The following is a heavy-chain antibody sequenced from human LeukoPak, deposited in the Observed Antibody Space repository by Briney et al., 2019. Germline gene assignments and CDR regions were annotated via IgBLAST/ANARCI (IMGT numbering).Heavy chain of an antibody. V-gene: IGHV3-7*01. CDR3: ARDGTAAGLYFDL. CDR2: IRQDGGEK. CDR1: GFTFTSYW. J-gene: IGHJ4*01. D-gene: IGHD6-13*01. Sequence: GGSLRLSCAVSGFTFTSYWMNCVRQAPGKGLEWVASIRQDGGEKYYVDSVKGRFTISRDNTKNSLYLQMSSLRAEDTAVYYCARDGTAAGLYFDLWGQGTLVTVSS.